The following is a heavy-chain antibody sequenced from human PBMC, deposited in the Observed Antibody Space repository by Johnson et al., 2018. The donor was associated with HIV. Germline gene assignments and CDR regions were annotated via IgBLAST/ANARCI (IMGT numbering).Heavy chain of an antibody. CDR2: ISYDGSNK. V-gene: IGHV3-30*04. Sequence: QVQLVESGGGVVQPGRSLRLSCAASGFTFSNYAVHWVRQAPGKGLEWVAVISYDGSNKYYADSVKGRFSISRDTSTNTLYLQVNSLRAEDTAVYYCARRGLGDAFDIWGQGTMVTVSS. J-gene: IGHJ3*02. D-gene: IGHD3-10*01. CDR1: GFTFSNYA. CDR3: ARRGLGDAFDI.